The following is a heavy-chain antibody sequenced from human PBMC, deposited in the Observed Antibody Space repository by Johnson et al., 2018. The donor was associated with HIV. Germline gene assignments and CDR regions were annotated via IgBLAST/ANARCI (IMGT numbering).Heavy chain of an antibody. CDR2: ISSSGSTI. Sequence: VQLVESGGGLIQPGGSLRLSCAASGFTFDDYGMSWVRQAPGKGLEWVSYISSSGSTIYHADSVKGRFTISRDNAKNSLYLQMNSLRAEDTAVYYCASRLTGYSRSWHAFDIWGQGTMVTVSS. V-gene: IGHV3-11*01. CDR3: ASRLTGYSRSWHAFDI. J-gene: IGHJ3*02. D-gene: IGHD6-13*01. CDR1: GFTFDDYG.